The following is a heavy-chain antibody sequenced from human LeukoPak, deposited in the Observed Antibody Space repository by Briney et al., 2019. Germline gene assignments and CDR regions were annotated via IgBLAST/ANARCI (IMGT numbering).Heavy chain of an antibody. Sequence: ASVKVSCKASGGTFSSYAISWVRQAPGQGLEWMGWISAYNGNTNYAQKLQGRVTMTTDTSTSTAYMELRSLRSDDTAVYYCARDFGFDDSSGYYTDYWGQGTLVTVSS. J-gene: IGHJ4*02. CDR1: GGTFSSYA. CDR3: ARDFGFDDSSGYYTDY. D-gene: IGHD3-22*01. CDR2: ISAYNGNT. V-gene: IGHV1-18*01.